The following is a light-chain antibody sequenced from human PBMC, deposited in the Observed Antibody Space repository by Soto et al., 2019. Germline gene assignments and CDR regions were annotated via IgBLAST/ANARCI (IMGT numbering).Light chain of an antibody. Sequence: EIVMSRSPATQSVSPGERVTFSCRASQSVSSNLAWYQQKPGQAPRLLIYGASTRATGIPARFSGSGSGTEFTLTISSLQSEDFTIYYCQQYNYWPPITFGRGTRLEIK. CDR3: QQYNYWPPIT. V-gene: IGKV3-15*01. CDR2: GAS. CDR1: QSVSSN. J-gene: IGKJ5*01.